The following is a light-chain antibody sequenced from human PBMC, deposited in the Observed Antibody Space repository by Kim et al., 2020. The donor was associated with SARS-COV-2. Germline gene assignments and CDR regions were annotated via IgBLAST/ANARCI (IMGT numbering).Light chain of an antibody. Sequence: YTSWYQQRAGRSRVLVIFRDYERPSGIPERFSASNSGDTATLTISDTQPIDEADYYCQAWDSGAAHVVFGAGTQLTVL. V-gene: IGLV3-1*01. J-gene: IGLJ2*01. CDR3: QAWDSGAAHVV. CDR1: Y. CDR2: RDY.